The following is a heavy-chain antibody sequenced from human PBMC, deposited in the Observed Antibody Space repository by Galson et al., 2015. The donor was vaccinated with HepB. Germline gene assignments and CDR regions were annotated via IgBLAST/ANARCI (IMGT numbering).Heavy chain of an antibody. CDR2: INTNTGNP. V-gene: IGHV7-4-1*02. D-gene: IGHD3-3*01. J-gene: IGHJ5*02. CDR3: ARDPLSAYYDFWSGYYGSDNWFDP. Sequence: SVKVSCKASGYTFTSYAMNWVRQAPGQGLEWMGWINTNTGNPTYAQGFTGRFVFSLDTSVSTAYLQISSLKAEDTAVYYCARDPLSAYYDFWSGYYGSDNWFDPWGQGTLVTVSS. CDR1: GYTFTSYA.